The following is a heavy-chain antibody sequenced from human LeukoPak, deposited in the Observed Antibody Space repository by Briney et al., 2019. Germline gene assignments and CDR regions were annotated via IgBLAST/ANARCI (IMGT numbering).Heavy chain of an antibody. CDR2: INPNSGGT. CDR3: ASQICSSSSCYLYFDY. J-gene: IGHJ4*02. CDR1: GYTFTGYY. V-gene: IGHV1-2*02. Sequence: ASVKVSCKASGYTFTGYYMHWVRQAPGQGLEWMGWINPNSGGTNYAQKFQGRVTMTRDTSISTVYMELSRPRSDDTAVYYCASQICSSSSCYLYFDYWGQGTLVTVSS. D-gene: IGHD2-2*01.